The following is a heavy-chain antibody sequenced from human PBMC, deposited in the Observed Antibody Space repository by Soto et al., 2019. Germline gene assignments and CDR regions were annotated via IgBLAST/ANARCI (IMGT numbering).Heavy chain of an antibody. CDR3: ASSASPDAY. J-gene: IGHJ4*02. CDR2: INSASTSV. V-gene: IGHV3-48*01. Sequence: EVQLVEYGGGLVQPGGSLRLSCVASGFIFNSYSMNWVRQAPGKGLEWISYINSASTSVFYADSVKGRFTISRDNARNSLYLQMTSLRAEDAAVYYCASSASPDAYWGQGTMVTVSS. CDR1: GFIFNSYS. D-gene: IGHD1-26*01.